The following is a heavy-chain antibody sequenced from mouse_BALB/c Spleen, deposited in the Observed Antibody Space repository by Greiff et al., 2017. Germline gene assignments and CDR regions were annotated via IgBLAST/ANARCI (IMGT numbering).Heavy chain of an antibody. CDR1: GYSITSDYA. CDR3: ARSKYYGSSYWYFDV. D-gene: IGHD1-1*01. Sequence: EVMLVESGPGLVKPSQSLSLTCTVTGYSITSDYAWNWIRQFPGNKLEWMGYISYSGSTSYNPSLKSRISITRDTSKNQFFLQLNSVTTEDTATYYCARSKYYGSSYWYFDVWGAGTTVTVSS. J-gene: IGHJ1*01. CDR2: ISYSGST. V-gene: IGHV3-2*02.